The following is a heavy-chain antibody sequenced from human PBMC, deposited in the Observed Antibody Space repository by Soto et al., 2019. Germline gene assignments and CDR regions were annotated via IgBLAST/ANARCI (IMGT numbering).Heavy chain of an antibody. CDR3: ARGRGSSWFLTFDY. CDR2: IYHSGST. J-gene: IGHJ4*02. Sequence: KTSETLSLTCAVSGYSISSGYYWGWIRQPPGKGLEWIGSIYHSGSTYYNPSLKSRVTISVDTSKNQFSLKLSSVTAADTAVYYCARGRGSSWFLTFDYWGQGTLVTVSS. CDR1: GYSISSGYY. V-gene: IGHV4-38-2*01. D-gene: IGHD6-13*01.